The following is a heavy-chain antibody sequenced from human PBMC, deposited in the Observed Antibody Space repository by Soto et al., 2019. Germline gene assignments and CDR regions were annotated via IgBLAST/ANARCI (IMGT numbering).Heavy chain of an antibody. J-gene: IGHJ2*01. Sequence: QVQLVQSGAEVKKPGSSVKVSCKASGGTFSSYAISWVRQAPGQGLEWMGGIIPIFGTANYAQKFQGRVTITADESTSTAYMELSSLRSEDTAVYYCARAIVDYDFWSGQEYWYFDLWGRGTLVTVSS. CDR3: ARAIVDYDFWSGQEYWYFDL. D-gene: IGHD3-3*01. V-gene: IGHV1-69*01. CDR2: IIPIFGTA. CDR1: GGTFSSYA.